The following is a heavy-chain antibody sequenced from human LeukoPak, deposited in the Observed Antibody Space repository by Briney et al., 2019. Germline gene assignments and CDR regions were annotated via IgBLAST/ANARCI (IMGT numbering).Heavy chain of an antibody. CDR1: GGSISSYY. D-gene: IGHD3-22*01. CDR3: ASYYYDSSGYRFDY. CDR2: IYYSGST. Sequence: PSETLSLTCTVSGGSISSYYWSWIRQPPGKGLEWIGYIYYSGSTNYNPSLKSRVTISVDTSKNQFSLKLSSVTAADTAVYYCASYYYDSSGYRFDYWGQGTLVTVSS. J-gene: IGHJ4*02. V-gene: IGHV4-59*08.